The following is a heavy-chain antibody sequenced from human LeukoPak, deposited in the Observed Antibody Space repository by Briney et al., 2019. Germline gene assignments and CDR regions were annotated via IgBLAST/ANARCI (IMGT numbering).Heavy chain of an antibody. D-gene: IGHD6-13*01. CDR1: GFTVSSNY. CDR3: AKDQGIREDAFDI. J-gene: IGHJ3*02. CDR2: IFGGGGT. Sequence: GGSLRLSCAAFGFTVSSNYMSWVRQAPGKGLEWVSVIFGGGGTYYGDSVMGRFTISRDNSKNTLYLQMNSLRAEDTAVDYCAKDQGIREDAFDIWGQGTMVTVSS. V-gene: IGHV3-53*01.